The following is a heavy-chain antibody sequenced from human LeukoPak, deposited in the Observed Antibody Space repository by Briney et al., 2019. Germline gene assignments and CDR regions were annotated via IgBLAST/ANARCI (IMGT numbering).Heavy chain of an antibody. D-gene: IGHD4-11*01. CDR3: AREGQPTVTTGYYYYYYGMDV. V-gene: IGHV1-46*01. CDR2: ST. J-gene: IGHJ6*02. Sequence: STVYAQKFQGRVTMTRDTSTSTVDMELSSLRSDDTAVYYCAREGQPTVTTGYYYYYYGMDVWGQGTTVTVSS.